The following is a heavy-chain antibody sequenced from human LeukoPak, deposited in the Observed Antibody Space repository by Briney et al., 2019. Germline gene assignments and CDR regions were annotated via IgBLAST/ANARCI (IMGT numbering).Heavy chain of an antibody. V-gene: IGHV4-61*01. CDR3: ARVENDGPNYYFDY. J-gene: IGHJ4*02. D-gene: IGHD1-1*01. Sequence: PSETLSLTCTVSGGSVSSGSYYWRWIRQPPGKGLEWIGYIYYSGSTNYNPSLKSRVTISVDTSKNQFSLKLSSVTAADTAVYYCARVENDGPNYYFDYWGQGTLVTVSS. CDR1: GGSVSSGSYY. CDR2: IYYSGST.